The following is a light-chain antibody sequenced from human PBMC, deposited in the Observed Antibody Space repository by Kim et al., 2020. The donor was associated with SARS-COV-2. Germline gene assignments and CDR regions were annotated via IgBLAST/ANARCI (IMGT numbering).Light chain of an antibody. CDR2: EVT. Sequence: TYPRTRPSIDIGPCTSFPWYRQPPGKAPKLLIFEVTKRSSGVSTRFSATKSGNTASLTISGLRAEDEAEYYCSSYRSGNSNTVAFGGGTQLTVL. J-gene: IGLJ2*01. V-gene: IGLV2-14*01. CDR1: SIDIGPCTS. CDR3: SSYRSGNSNTVA.